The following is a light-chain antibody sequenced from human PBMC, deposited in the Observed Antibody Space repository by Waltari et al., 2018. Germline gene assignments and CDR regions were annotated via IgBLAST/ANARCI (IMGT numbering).Light chain of an antibody. CDR2: EVS. V-gene: IGLV2-8*01. J-gene: IGLJ2*01. Sequence: QSALTQPPSASGSPGQSVTISCPGTRSDVGGYNYAPWYQQHPGKAPKLMLYEVSKRPSGVPDRFSGSKSGNTASLTVSGLQAEDEADYYCSSYAGSNNLIFGGGTKLTVL. CDR3: SSYAGSNNLI. CDR1: RSDVGGYNY.